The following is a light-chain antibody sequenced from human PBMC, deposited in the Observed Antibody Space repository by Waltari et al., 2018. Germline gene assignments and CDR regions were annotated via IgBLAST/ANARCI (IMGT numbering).Light chain of an antibody. Sequence: QSALTQPASVSGSPGQSITIACTGTSSDVGGYNYVSWYQQYPGKAPKLIIYDVSNRPSWIVTCCSAATTAVSAASITSCVHAADDADDCCCSSTATGTCVFGGGTKLTVL. CDR1: SSDVGGYNY. V-gene: IGLV2-14*01. CDR3: CSSTATGTCV. CDR2: DVS. J-gene: IGLJ3*02.